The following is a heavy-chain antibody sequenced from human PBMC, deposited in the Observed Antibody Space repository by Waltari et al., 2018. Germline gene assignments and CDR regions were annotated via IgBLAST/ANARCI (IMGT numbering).Heavy chain of an antibody. CDR1: GYTFTGYY. D-gene: IGHD1-26*01. V-gene: IGHV1-2*02. J-gene: IGHJ1*01. CDR2: INPNSGGT. Sequence: QVQLVQSGAEVKKPGASVKVSCNAPGYTFTGYYMPWVRQATGQGLEWMGWINPNSGGTNYAQTFPGRVNMTRDTSSSTAYMELSRLRSDDTAVYYCARETEGGSYYKHWGQGTLVTVSS. CDR3: ARETEGGSYYKH.